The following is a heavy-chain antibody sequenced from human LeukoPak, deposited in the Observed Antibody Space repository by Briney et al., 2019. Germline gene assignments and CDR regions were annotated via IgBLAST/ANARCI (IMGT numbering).Heavy chain of an antibody. CDR2: IYYSGST. D-gene: IGHD3-16*01. Sequence: SETLSLTCTVSGASISVSSYYWGWIRQPPGKGLEWIGSIYYSGSTYYNPSLKGRVTISVHTSKIQFSLKLSSVTAADTAVYYCARHVRGGVDNWFDPWGQGTLVTVSS. CDR3: ARHVRGGVDNWFDP. J-gene: IGHJ5*02. V-gene: IGHV4-39*01. CDR1: GASISVSSYY.